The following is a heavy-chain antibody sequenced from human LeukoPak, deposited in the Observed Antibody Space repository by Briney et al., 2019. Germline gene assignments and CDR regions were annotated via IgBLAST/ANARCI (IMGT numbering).Heavy chain of an antibody. CDR3: AKDQAATHDAIDI. J-gene: IGHJ3*02. D-gene: IGHD2-15*01. CDR2: ISWNSGTI. V-gene: IGHV3-9*01. Sequence: GGSLRLSCAASGFTFDDYAMHWVRQAPGKGLEWVSIISWNSGTIGYADSVKGRFTISRDNAKNSLYLQLNSLRVEDTALYYCAKDQAATHDAIDIWGQGTMVTVSS. CDR1: GFTFDDYA.